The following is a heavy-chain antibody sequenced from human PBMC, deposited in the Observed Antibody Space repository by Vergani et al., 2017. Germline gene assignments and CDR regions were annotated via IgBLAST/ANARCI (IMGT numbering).Heavy chain of an antibody. CDR1: GGSISSGSYY. D-gene: IGHD4/OR15-4a*01. CDR3: ARDLWGSRDP. J-gene: IGHJ5*02. Sequence: QVQLQESGPGLVKPSQTLSLTCTVSGGSISSGSYYWSWIRQPAGKGLEWIGRIYTSGSTNYNPSLKSRVTISVDTSKNQFSLKLSSVTAADTAVYYCARDLWGSRDPWGQGTLVTVSS. CDR2: IYTSGST. V-gene: IGHV4-61*02.